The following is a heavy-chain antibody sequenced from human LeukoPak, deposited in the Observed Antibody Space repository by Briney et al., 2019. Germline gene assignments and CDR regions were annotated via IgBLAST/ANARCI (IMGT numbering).Heavy chain of an antibody. CDR1: GFTFSSYG. D-gene: IGHD5-18*01. J-gene: IGHJ4*02. V-gene: IGHV3-30*18. Sequence: GRSLRLSCAASGFTFSSYGMHWVRQAPGKGLEWVAVISYDGSNKYYADSVKGRFTISRDSSKNTLYLQMNSLRAEDTAVYYCAKTKGYSYGYYFDYWGQGTLVTVSS. CDR2: ISYDGSNK. CDR3: AKTKGYSYGYYFDY.